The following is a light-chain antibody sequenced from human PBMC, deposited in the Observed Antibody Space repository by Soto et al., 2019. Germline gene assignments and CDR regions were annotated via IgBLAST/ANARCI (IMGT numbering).Light chain of an antibody. CDR2: GAS. Sequence: EIVMTQAPATLSLSPGERAALSCRASQSINIELAWYQQKPGQPPRLLIYGASTRATGVPARFTGSESGSEFTLTISGLQSEDFAFYYCQQGHNWNLTFGQGTRMEI. CDR3: QQGHNWNLT. CDR1: QSINIE. V-gene: IGKV3-15*01. J-gene: IGKJ2*01.